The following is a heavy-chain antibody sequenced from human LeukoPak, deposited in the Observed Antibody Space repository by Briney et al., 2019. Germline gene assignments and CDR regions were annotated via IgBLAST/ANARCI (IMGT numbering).Heavy chain of an antibody. D-gene: IGHD3-22*01. Sequence: ASVKVSCKASGYTFTGYYMHWVRQAPGQGLEWMGWINPNSGGTNYAQKFQGRVTMTRDTSISTAYMELSRLRFDDTAVYYCARSGMLYYDSSVRAIDAFDIWGQGTMVTVSS. J-gene: IGHJ3*02. CDR3: ARSGMLYYDSSVRAIDAFDI. CDR2: INPNSGGT. CDR1: GYTFTGYY. V-gene: IGHV1-2*02.